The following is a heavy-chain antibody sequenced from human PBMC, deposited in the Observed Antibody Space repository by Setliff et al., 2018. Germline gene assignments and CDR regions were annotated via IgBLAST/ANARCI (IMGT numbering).Heavy chain of an antibody. CDR2: IYYSGST. V-gene: IGHV4-38-2*01. J-gene: IGHJ4*02. CDR1: GYSISSGYY. CDR3: ARGYSGYDYLKPFDY. Sequence: PSETLSLTCAVSGYSISSGYYWGWIRQPPGKGLEWIGSIYYSGSTNYNPSLKSRVTISVDTSKNQFSLKLSSVTAADTAVYYCARGYSGYDYLKPFDYWGQGTLVTVSS. D-gene: IGHD5-12*01.